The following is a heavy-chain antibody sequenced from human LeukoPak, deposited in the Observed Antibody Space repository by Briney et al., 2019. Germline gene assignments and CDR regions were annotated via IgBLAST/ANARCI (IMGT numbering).Heavy chain of an antibody. J-gene: IGHJ4*02. CDR1: GFTFSSYS. CDR3: AKGPGYCTSTSCFPDY. CDR2: TSVSGGST. Sequence: PGGSLRLSCAASGFTFSSYSMNWVRQAPGKGLEWVSATSVSGGSTYYADSVKGRFTISRDNSKNTLYLQMNSLRAEDTAVYYCAKGPGYCTSTSCFPDYWGQGTLVTVSS. D-gene: IGHD2-2*01. V-gene: IGHV3-23*01.